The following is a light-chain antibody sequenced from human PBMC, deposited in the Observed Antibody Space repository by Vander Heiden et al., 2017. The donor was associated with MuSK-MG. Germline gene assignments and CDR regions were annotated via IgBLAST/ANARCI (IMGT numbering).Light chain of an antibody. CDR3: RQVLEEPPT. CDR2: LGS. V-gene: IGKV2-28*01. Sequence: DIVMTQSPLSLPVTPGEPASISCRSSQSLLHSDGYNYLDWYLQKPGQSPQLLIYLGSNRASGVPDRFSGSGSGTDFTLKISRVEAEDVGVYYCRQVLEEPPTFGQGTKVEIK. J-gene: IGKJ1*01. CDR1: QSLLHSDGYNY.